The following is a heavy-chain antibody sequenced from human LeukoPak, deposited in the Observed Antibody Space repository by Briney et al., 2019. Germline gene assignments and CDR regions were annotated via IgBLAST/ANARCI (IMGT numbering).Heavy chain of an antibody. Sequence: SGTLSLTCAVSGGSISSSNWWSWVRQPPGKGLEWIGEIYHSGSTNYNPSLKSRVTISVDTSKNQFSLKLSSVTAADTAVYYCARAAPQTLRYFDWLSNYFDYWGQGTLVTVSS. V-gene: IGHV4-4*02. J-gene: IGHJ4*02. CDR2: IYHSGST. CDR3: ARAAPQTLRYFDWLSNYFDY. CDR1: GGSISSSNW. D-gene: IGHD3-9*01.